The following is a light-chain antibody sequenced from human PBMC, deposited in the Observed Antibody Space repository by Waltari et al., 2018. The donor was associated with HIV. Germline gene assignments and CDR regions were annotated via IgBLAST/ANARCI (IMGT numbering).Light chain of an antibody. Sequence: QSVLTQPPSASGTPGQRVTISCSGSNSNVGNNYVSWYQHLPGTTPKLLIYRNNQRPSGDPDRFSGSKSGTSASLAISGLRSEDEADYYCAAWDDSLSGRVFGGGTKLTVL. CDR2: RNN. CDR1: NSNVGNNY. V-gene: IGLV1-47*01. J-gene: IGLJ3*02. CDR3: AAWDDSLSGRV.